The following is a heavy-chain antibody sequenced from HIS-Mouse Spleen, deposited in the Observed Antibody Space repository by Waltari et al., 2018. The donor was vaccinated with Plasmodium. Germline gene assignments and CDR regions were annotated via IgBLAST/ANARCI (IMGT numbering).Heavy chain of an antibody. D-gene: IGHD6-6*01. Sequence: QVQLVQSGAEVKKPGASVKVSCKASGYTFTSYGISWVRQAPGQGLEWMGWVGTYNGNPNDAQKLQGRVTMTTDTSASTAYMELRSLRSDDTAVYYCARAIAARPVDYWGQGTLVTVSS. J-gene: IGHJ4*02. CDR1: GYTFTSYG. CDR3: ARAIAARPVDY. V-gene: IGHV1-18*01. CDR2: VGTYNGNP.